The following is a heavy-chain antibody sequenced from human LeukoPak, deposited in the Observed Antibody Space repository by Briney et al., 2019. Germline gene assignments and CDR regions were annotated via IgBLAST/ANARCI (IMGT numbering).Heavy chain of an antibody. CDR3: AKPTSHCGGDCYRKPKRYYFDY. J-gene: IGHJ4*02. D-gene: IGHD2-21*02. Sequence: GRSLRLSCAASGFTFSSYGMHWVRQAPGKGLEWVAVISYDGSNKYYADSVKGRFTISRDNSKNTLYLQMNNLRAEDTAVYYCAKPTSHCGGDCYRKPKRYYFDYWGQGTLVTVSS. CDR1: GFTFSSYG. CDR2: ISYDGSNK. V-gene: IGHV3-30*18.